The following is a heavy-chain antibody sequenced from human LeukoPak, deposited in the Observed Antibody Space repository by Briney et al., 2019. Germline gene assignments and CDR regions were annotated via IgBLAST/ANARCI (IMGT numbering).Heavy chain of an antibody. CDR3: ARSPNSSDI. CDR1: GYSISSGYF. V-gene: IGHV4-38-2*02. D-gene: IGHD2/OR15-2a*01. J-gene: IGHJ3*02. Sequence: SESLSLTCTVSGYSISSGYFWGWMRQPPGKGLEWIGSIYQSETAHYNPSLKSRVTISVDTSKNQFSLKLSSVTAADTAVYYCARSPNSSDIWGQGTMVTVSS. CDR2: IYQSETA.